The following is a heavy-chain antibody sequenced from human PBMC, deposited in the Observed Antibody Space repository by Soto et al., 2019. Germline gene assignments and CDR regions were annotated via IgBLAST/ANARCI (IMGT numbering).Heavy chain of an antibody. CDR1: GFTFSSYG. D-gene: IGHD1-26*01. Sequence: QVQLVESGGGVVQPGRSLRLSCAASGFTFSSYGMHWVRQAPGKGLEWVAVISYDGSNKYYADSVKGRFTISRDNSKNTRYXXMNSLRAEDTAVYYCAKDLAFVSGSWRYYYYGMDVWGQGTTVTVSS. CDR3: AKDLAFVSGSWRYYYYGMDV. CDR2: ISYDGSNK. J-gene: IGHJ6*02. V-gene: IGHV3-30*18.